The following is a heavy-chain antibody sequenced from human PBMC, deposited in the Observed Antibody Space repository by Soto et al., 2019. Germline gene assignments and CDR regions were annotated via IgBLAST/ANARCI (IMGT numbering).Heavy chain of an antibody. V-gene: IGHV4-39*01. CDR2: IYYSGST. CDR3: EGWSGRNYFDY. Sequence: SETLSLTCTVSGGSISSSSYYWGWIRQPPGKGLEWIGSIYYSGSTYYNPSLKSRVTISVDTSKNQFSLKLSSVTAADTAVYYCEGWSGRNYFDYWGQGTLVTVSS. D-gene: IGHD6-19*01. J-gene: IGHJ4*02. CDR1: GGSISSSSYY.